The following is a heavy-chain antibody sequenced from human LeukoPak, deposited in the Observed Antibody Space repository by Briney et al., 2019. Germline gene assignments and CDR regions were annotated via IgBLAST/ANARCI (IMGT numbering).Heavy chain of an antibody. CDR2: VDPEDGET. D-gene: IGHD3-10*01. J-gene: IGHJ5*02. Sequence: GASVNVSFTASVYSFTDYFMHRVQQAPGKGLEGMGRVDPEDGETIYGEKFQGRVTITADTSTDTAYMELSSLRSEDTAVYYCTTTGKFYYGSGSPSWFDPWGQGTLVTVSS. CDR1: VYSFTDYF. CDR3: TTTGKFYYGSGSPSWFDP. V-gene: IGHV1-69-2*01.